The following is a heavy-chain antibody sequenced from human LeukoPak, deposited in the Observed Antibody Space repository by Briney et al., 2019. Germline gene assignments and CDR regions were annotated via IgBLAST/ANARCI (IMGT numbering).Heavy chain of an antibody. CDR1: GFTFDDYS. CDR2: ISWDGGST. CDR3: AKDRGGVDY. D-gene: IGHD3-16*01. V-gene: IGHV3-43*01. J-gene: IGHJ4*02. Sequence: GGSLRLSCAASGFTFDDYSMHWVRQGPGKGLEWVSVISWDGGSTSYADSVKGRFTNSRDNSKNSLYLQMNSLSSEDSALYYCAKDRGGVDYWGQGTLVTVSS.